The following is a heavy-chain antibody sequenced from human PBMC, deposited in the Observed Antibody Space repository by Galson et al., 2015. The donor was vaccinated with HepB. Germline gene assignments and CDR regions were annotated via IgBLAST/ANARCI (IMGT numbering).Heavy chain of an antibody. J-gene: IGHJ4*01. CDR2: INPYNGKS. V-gene: IGHV1-18*04. CDR1: GYTFHTYI. Sequence: SVKVSCKASGYTFHTYIINWVRQAPGQGLEWMGWINPYNGKSNCLQKLQGRVSMTTDSSTSTAYMDLRGLRSGDTAVYYCARGGAMARSHYTESFDYWGQGTLVTVSS. CDR3: ARGGAMARSHYTESFDY. D-gene: IGHD3-3*01.